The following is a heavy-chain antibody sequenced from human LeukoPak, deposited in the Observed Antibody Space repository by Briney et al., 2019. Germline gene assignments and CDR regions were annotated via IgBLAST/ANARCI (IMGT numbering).Heavy chain of an antibody. Sequence: GGSLRLSCAASGFTFSSYAMSWVRQAPGKGLEWVSAISGSGGSTYYADSVKGRFTISRDNSKDTLYLQMNSLRAEDTAVYYCAKDPCGDCYIDYWGQGTLVTVSS. V-gene: IGHV3-23*01. CDR1: GFTFSSYA. CDR2: ISGSGGST. J-gene: IGHJ4*02. D-gene: IGHD2-21*01. CDR3: AKDPCGDCYIDY.